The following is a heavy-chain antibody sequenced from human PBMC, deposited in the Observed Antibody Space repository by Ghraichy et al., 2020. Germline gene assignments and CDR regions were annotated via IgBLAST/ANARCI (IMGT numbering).Heavy chain of an antibody. CDR3: AKGDPPWAYCGGDCYSDAFDI. D-gene: IGHD2-21*02. V-gene: IGHV3-23*01. CDR1: GFTFSSYA. J-gene: IGHJ3*02. CDR2: ISGSGGST. Sequence: GGSLRLSCAASGFTFSSYAMSWVRQAPGKGLEWVSAISGSGGSTYYADSVKGRFTISRDNSKNTLYLQMNSLRAEDTAVYYCAKGDPPWAYCGGDCYSDAFDIWGQGTMVTVSS.